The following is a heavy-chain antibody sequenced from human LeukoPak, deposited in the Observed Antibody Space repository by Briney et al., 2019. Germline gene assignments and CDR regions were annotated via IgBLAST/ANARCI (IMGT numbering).Heavy chain of an antibody. J-gene: IGHJ5*02. Sequence: SETLSLTCTVSGGSISSGDYYWGWIRQPPGKGLEWIGYIYYSGSTYYNPSLKSRVTISVDTSKNQFSLKLSSVTAADTAVYYCARGSEGYGDYRFDPWGQGTLVTVSS. CDR3: ARGSEGYGDYRFDP. D-gene: IGHD4-17*01. CDR2: IYYSGST. V-gene: IGHV4-30-4*01. CDR1: GGSISSGDYY.